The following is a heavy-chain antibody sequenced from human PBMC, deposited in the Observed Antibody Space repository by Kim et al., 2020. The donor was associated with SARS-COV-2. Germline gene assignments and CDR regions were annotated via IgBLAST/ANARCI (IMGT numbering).Heavy chain of an antibody. CDR3: ARDSRQNDAFDI. Sequence: GGSLRLSCAASGFTVSTNYMSWVRQAPGKGLEWVSVIYSGGSTYYADSVKGRFTISRHSSKNTLYLQMNSLRAEDTAVYYCARDSRQNDAFDIWGQGTLVTASS. J-gene: IGHJ3*02. CDR1: GFTVSTNY. CDR2: IYSGGST. V-gene: IGHV3-53*04.